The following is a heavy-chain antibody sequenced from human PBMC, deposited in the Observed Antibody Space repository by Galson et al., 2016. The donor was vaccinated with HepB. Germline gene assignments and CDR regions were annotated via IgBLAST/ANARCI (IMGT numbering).Heavy chain of an antibody. CDR2: INHRGST. CDR3: ARVILGRYGPQGTFDI. V-gene: IGHV4-34*01. D-gene: IGHD3-16*01. Sequence: SETLSLTCGVYGGSHSENYWTWIRQAPGKGLEWIAEINHRGSTNYNPSLRSRVTISVDTSKNQFSLSLTSATAADTAVYFCARVILGRYGPQGTFDIWGQGTLVTVSS. CDR1: GGSHSENY. J-gene: IGHJ3*02.